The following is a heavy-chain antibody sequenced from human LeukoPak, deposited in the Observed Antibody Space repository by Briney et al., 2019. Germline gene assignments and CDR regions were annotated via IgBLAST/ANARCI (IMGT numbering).Heavy chain of an antibody. CDR2: IKQDGSEK. J-gene: IGHJ6*02. CDR3: ARDVTLGYCSGGSCYSSVYYGMDV. V-gene: IGHV3-7*03. CDR1: GFTFSSYA. D-gene: IGHD2-15*01. Sequence: SGGSLRLSCAASGFTFSSYAMSWVRQAPGKGLEWVANIKQDGSEKYYVDSAKGRFTISRDNAKNSLYLQMNSLRAEDTAVYYCARDVTLGYCSGGSCYSSVYYGMDVWGQGTTVTVSS.